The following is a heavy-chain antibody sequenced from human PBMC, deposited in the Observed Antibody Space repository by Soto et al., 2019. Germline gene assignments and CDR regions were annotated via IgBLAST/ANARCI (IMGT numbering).Heavy chain of an antibody. Sequence: GVLRLSCAASGFTFSSYWMHWVRQAPGKGLVWVSRIKSDGSSTYYADSVKGRFTISRDNAKNTLHLQMNSLRAEDTAVYYCTRDFDRWGQGTLVTVSS. J-gene: IGHJ4*02. CDR3: TRDFDR. CDR1: GFTFSSYW. V-gene: IGHV3-74*01. CDR2: IKSDGSST. D-gene: IGHD3-22*01.